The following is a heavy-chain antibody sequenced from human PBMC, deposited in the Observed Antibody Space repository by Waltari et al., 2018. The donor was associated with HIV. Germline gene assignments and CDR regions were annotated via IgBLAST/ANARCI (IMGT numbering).Heavy chain of an antibody. CDR2: INHSGST. Sequence: VQLQQRGAGLLQPSETGSPTCAVYGGSFGGYYWSWIRQPTGKGLEWIGEINHSGSTNYDPSLKSRVTISVDTSKNQFSLKLSSVTAADTAVYYCARGPQRGHGDYVGGFDLWGRGTLVTVSS. D-gene: IGHD4-17*01. V-gene: IGHV4-34*01. CDR1: GGSFGGYY. CDR3: ARGPQRGHGDYVGGFDL. J-gene: IGHJ2*01.